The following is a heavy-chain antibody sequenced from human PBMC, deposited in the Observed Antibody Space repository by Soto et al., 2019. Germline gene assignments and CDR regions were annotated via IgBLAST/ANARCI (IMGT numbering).Heavy chain of an antibody. CDR3: ATSSRFLDWSYTN. J-gene: IGHJ4*01. V-gene: IGHV3-23*01. CDR2: ITGGGDST. D-gene: IGHD3-3*01. CDR1: GFTFGSYA. Sequence: PGVSLRLSCAASGFTFGSYAMSWVRQAPGKGLEWVSSITGGGDSTFYADSVKGRFTISRDNSKNTLYLQMNSLRAEDTAVYYCATSSRFLDWSYTNWGQGTLVTVSS.